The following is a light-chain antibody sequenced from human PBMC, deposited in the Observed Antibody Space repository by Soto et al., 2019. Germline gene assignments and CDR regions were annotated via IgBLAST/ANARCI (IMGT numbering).Light chain of an antibody. J-gene: IGLJ1*01. CDR3: AAWDDSLNGFV. CDR1: SSNIGSNS. CDR2: SSD. Sequence: QSVLTQPPSASGTPGQRVTISCSGSSSNIGSNSVNWYQQLPGTAPKLLIYSSDRRPSGVPDRFSGSKSGTSASLAISGLQSEDEADYYRAAWDDSLNGFVFGTGTKVTVL. V-gene: IGLV1-44*01.